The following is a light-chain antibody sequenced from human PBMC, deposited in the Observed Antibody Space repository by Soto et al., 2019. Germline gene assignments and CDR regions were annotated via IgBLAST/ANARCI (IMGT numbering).Light chain of an antibody. CDR1: QNIRNY. CDR2: AVS. CDR3: QQSYNTPRT. J-gene: IGKJ1*01. Sequence: DIPMTQSPPSLSASVGDRVTITCRASQNIRNYLNWYQQKPGEAPKLLISAVSSLETGVPSRFSGSGSGTDFTLTITSLQPEDFATYYCQQSYNTPRTFGQGTKVDIK. V-gene: IGKV1-39*01.